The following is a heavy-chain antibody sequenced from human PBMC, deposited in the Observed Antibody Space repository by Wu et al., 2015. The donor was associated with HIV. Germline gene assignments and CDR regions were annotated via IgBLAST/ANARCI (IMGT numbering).Heavy chain of an antibody. CDR1: GYKFTGYH. J-gene: IGHJ4*02. CDR3: ARDPSHYYDSSGTFDY. CDR2: INPDSGGT. Sequence: QVQLVQSGAEVKKPGASLKISCKASGYKFTGYHMHWVRQAPGQGPEWMGWINPDSGGTNFAQKFQGRVAMTRDTSISTAYMELSSLRSEDTAVYYCARDPSHYYDSSGTFDYWGQGTLVTVSS. D-gene: IGHD3-22*01. V-gene: IGHV1-2*02.